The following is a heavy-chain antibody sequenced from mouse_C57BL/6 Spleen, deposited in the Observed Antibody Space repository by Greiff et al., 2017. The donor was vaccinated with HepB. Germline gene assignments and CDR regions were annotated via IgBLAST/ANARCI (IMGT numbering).Heavy chain of an antibody. CDR1: GYTFTSYG. Sequence: QVQLKESGAELARPGASVKLSCKASGYTFTSYGISWVKQRTGQGLEWIGEIYPRSGNTYYNEKFKGKATLTADKSSSTAYMELRSLTSEDSAVYFCAREGDDGYPWFAYWGQGTLVTVSA. J-gene: IGHJ3*01. V-gene: IGHV1-81*01. CDR3: AREGDDGYPWFAY. D-gene: IGHD2-3*01. CDR2: IYPRSGNT.